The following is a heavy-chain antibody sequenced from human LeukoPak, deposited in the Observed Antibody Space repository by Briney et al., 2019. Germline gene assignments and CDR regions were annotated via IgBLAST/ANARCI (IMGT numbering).Heavy chain of an antibody. V-gene: IGHV3-9*01. CDR3: ARGDVLTTRLLDS. Sequence: GGSLRLSCAASGFIFDDYAMHWVRRAPGKGLQWVSGITRFNAILGYVDSVKGRFTISRDSAKNSLYLQMNSLRPEETAFYYCARGDVLTTRLLDSWGLGTLVTVSS. CDR2: ITRFNAIL. D-gene: IGHD3-9*01. J-gene: IGHJ4*02. CDR1: GFIFDDYA.